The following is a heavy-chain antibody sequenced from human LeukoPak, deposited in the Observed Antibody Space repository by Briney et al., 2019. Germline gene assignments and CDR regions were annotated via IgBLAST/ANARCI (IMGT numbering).Heavy chain of an antibody. CDR1: GGSINSYY. Sequence: SETLSLTCTVSGGSINSYYWNWIRQPPGKGLEWVGYIYYSGSTNYNPSLKSRVTISVDTSKNQFSLKLSSVTAADTAVYYCARLYGGNGNYYGMDVWGQGTTVTVSS. CDR3: ARLYGGNGNYYGMDV. J-gene: IGHJ6*02. CDR2: IYYSGST. D-gene: IGHD4-23*01. V-gene: IGHV4-59*08.